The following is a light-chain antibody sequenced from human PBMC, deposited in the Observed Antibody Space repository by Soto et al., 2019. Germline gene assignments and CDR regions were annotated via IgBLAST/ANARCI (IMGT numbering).Light chain of an antibody. CDR2: GAS. J-gene: IGKJ5*01. V-gene: IGKV3-15*01. CDR1: RSVSSN. CDR3: QQYNNWLPRT. Sequence: EIVMTQSPATLSVSPGERATLSCRASRSVSSNLAWYQQKPGQAPRLLIYGASTRATGIPARFSGSGSGTEFTLTISSLQSEDFAVYYCQQYNNWLPRTFGQGTRLEIK.